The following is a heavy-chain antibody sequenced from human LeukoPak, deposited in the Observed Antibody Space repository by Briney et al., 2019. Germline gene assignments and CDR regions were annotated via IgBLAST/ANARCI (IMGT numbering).Heavy chain of an antibody. V-gene: IGHV3-7*01. D-gene: IGHD6-19*01. J-gene: IGHJ4*02. CDR1: GLTFSASW. CDR2: INVGGGLT. Sequence: PGGSLGLSCAASGLTFSASWMTWVRQAPGKGREWVKIINVGGGLTFYVDSVKGRFSISRDNSKNPFSLQMSTLRVEDTAMYYCARVGRNGWDFDHWGQGTLVSVSS. CDR3: ARVGRNGWDFDH.